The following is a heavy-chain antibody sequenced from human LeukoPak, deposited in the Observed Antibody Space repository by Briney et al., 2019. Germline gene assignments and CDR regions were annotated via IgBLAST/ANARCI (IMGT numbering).Heavy chain of an antibody. CDR3: ATLLLSSWYPRWFDP. Sequence: ASVKVSCKVSGYTLTELSMHWVRQAPGKGLEWMGGFDPEGGETIYAQKFQGRVTMTEDTSTDTVYMELSSLRSEDTAVYYCATLLLSSWYPRWFDPWGQGTLVTVSS. CDR1: GYTLTELS. CDR2: FDPEGGET. V-gene: IGHV1-24*01. J-gene: IGHJ5*02. D-gene: IGHD6-13*01.